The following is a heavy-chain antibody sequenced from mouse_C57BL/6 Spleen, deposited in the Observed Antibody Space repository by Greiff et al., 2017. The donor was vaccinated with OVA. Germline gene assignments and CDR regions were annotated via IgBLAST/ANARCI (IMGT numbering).Heavy chain of an antibody. Sequence: EVQLVESGGGLVKPGGSLKLSCAASGFTFSDYGMHWVRQAPEKGLEWVAYISSGSSTIYYADTVKGRFTISRDNAKNTLFLQMTSLRSEDTAMYYCARDLITTSWFAYWGQGTLVTVSA. CDR3: ARDLITTSWFAY. D-gene: IGHD1-1*01. V-gene: IGHV5-17*01. CDR2: ISSGSSTI. J-gene: IGHJ3*01. CDR1: GFTFSDYG.